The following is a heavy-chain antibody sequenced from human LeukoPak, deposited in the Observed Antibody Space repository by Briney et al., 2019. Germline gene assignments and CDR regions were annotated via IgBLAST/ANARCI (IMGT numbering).Heavy chain of an antibody. V-gene: IGHV4-39*07. J-gene: IGHJ4*02. CDR1: GGSISSSSYY. D-gene: IGHD4-17*01. CDR3: ARGAGDYARYYFDD. Sequence: SETLSLTCTVSGGSISSSSYYWGWIRQPPGKGLEWIGSVYYSGSTYYNPPLKSRVTISVDTSKKQFSLKLTSVTAADTAVYYCARGAGDYARYYFDDWGQGTLVTVSS. CDR2: VYYSGST.